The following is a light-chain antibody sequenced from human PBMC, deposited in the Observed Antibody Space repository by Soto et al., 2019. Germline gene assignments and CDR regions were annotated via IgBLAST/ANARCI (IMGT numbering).Light chain of an antibody. CDR2: LGS. J-gene: IGKJ4*02. Sequence: EIVMTQSPLSLPVTPGEPASISCRSSQSLLHSNGYNCLDWYLQKPGQPPQLLIYLGSNRASGVTDRFSGSGSGKDFTLKISRVEAEDVGVYYCMQALQAPLTFGGGTKVEIK. CDR1: QSLLHSNGYNC. V-gene: IGKV2-28*01. CDR3: MQALQAPLT.